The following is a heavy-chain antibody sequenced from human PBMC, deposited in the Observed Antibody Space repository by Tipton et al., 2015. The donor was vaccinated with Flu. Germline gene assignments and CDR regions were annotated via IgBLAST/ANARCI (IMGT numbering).Heavy chain of an antibody. CDR3: SRRRSGAVVASYFAY. CDR1: GGSFSGYY. CDR2: INNRGST. J-gene: IGHJ4*02. Sequence: TLSLTCAVYGGSFSGYYWSGIRQPPGKGRECIGEINNRGSTNPNTSLKSRVIVSVDTSKNQFSLRVNSVTAADTAVYYCSRRRSGAVVASYFAYSGQGTLVTVSS. D-gene: IGHD2-15*01. V-gene: IGHV4-34*01.